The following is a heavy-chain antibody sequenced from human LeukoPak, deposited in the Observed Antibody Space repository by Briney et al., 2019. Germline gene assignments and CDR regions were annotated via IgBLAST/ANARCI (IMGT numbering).Heavy chain of an antibody. J-gene: IGHJ6*02. CDR3: ARDLHYYDSSGYYYYYGMDV. D-gene: IGHD3-22*01. CDR2: IGIAGDP. CDR1: GFTFSNYD. V-gene: IGHV3-13*05. Sequence: PGGSLRLSCAASGFTFSNYDMHWVRQATGKGLEWVSAIGIAGDPNYPASVKGRFTISRENAKNSLYLQMNSLRAGDTAVYHCARDLHYYDSSGYYYYYGMDVWGQGTTVTVSS.